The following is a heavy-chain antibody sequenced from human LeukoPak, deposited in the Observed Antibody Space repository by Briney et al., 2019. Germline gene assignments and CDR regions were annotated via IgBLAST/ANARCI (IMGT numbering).Heavy chain of an antibody. CDR2: IKTKADGGTT. Sequence: GGSLRLSCAASGFTFSNAWMTRVRQAPGKGLEWVGHIKTKADGGTTDYAAPVRGRFTISRDDSKNTLYLQMNSLKTEDTALYYCTTFFWSSYYSDYYYYYMDVWGKGTTVTVSS. V-gene: IGHV3-15*01. CDR1: GFTFSNAW. CDR3: TTFFWSSYYSDYYYYYMDV. J-gene: IGHJ6*03. D-gene: IGHD3-3*01.